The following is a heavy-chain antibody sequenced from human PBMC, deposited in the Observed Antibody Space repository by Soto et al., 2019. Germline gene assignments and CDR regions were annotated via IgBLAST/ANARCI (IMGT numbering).Heavy chain of an antibody. CDR2: INHSGST. Sequence: SETLSLTCAVSGGSFSGYYWRWIRQPPGKGLEWIGEINHSGSTNYNPSLKRRVTIAGDTSKNQFALKLSSVTAADTAVYYCARGRSGSYYASKRYYFGYWGQGTLVTVSS. D-gene: IGHD1-26*01. CDR1: GGSFSGYY. V-gene: IGHV4-34*01. J-gene: IGHJ4*02. CDR3: ARGRSGSYYASKRYYFGY.